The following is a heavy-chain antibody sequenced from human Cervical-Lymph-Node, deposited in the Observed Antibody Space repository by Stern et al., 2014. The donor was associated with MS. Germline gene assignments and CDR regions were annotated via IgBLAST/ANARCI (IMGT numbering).Heavy chain of an antibody. CDR3: ATERAGLARTGGMDV. J-gene: IGHJ6*02. Sequence: EDQLVESGGGLVKPGGSLRLSCAASAFSFSTYDMNWVRQAPGKGLEWVSYISRTSGAIYYATSVRGRFTISRDNAKNSLSLQMNSLRGEDTAVYYCATERAGLARTGGMDVWGQGTTVTVAS. CDR2: ISRTSGAI. V-gene: IGHV3-21*01. CDR1: AFSFSTYD. D-gene: IGHD1/OR15-1a*01.